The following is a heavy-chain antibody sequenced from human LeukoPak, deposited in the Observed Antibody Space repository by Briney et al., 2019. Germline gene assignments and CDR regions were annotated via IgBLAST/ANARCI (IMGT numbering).Heavy chain of an antibody. CDR3: ARGGYYDSSGYYRSRWFDP. V-gene: IGHV1-69*04. Sequence: SVKVSCKASGGTFSSYAISWVRQAPGQGLEWTGRIIPILGIANYAQKFQGRVTITADKSTSTAYMELSSLRSEDTAVYYCARGGYYDSSGYYRSRWFDPWGQGTLVTVSS. CDR1: GGTFSSYA. CDR2: IIPILGIA. J-gene: IGHJ5*02. D-gene: IGHD3-22*01.